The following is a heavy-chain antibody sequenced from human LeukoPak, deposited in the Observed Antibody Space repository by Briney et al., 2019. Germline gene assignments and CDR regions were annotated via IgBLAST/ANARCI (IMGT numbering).Heavy chain of an antibody. CDR3: AATDGYIHRHPIYYLDY. CDR1: GYTLTELS. V-gene: IGHV1-24*01. Sequence: ASVKVSCKVSGYTLTELSMHWVRQAPGKGLEWMGGFDPEDGETIYAQKFQGRVTMTEDTSTDTAYMELSSLRSEDTAMYYCAATDGYIHRHPIYYLDYWGQGTLVIVSS. CDR2: FDPEDGET. J-gene: IGHJ4*02. D-gene: IGHD5-24*01.